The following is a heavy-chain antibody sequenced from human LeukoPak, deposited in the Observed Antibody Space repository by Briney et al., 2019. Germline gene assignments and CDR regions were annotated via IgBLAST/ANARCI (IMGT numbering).Heavy chain of an antibody. CDR1: GFSFTTYW. CDR3: ARPSFDYGALYGMDV. Sequence: GGSLRLSCAASGFSFTTYWMSWVRQAPGKGLEWVANIRQDGSEKYYVDSVRGRFTISRDNAKSSLYLQMNSLRAEDTAVYYCARPSFDYGALYGMDVWGQGTTVTVSS. V-gene: IGHV3-7*03. J-gene: IGHJ6*02. CDR2: IRQDGSEK. D-gene: IGHD4-17*01.